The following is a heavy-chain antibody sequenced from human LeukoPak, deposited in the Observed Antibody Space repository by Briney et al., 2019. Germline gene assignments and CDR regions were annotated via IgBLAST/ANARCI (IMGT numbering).Heavy chain of an antibody. J-gene: IGHJ6*03. CDR1: GGTFSSYA. D-gene: IGHD2-15*01. Sequence: SVKVSCKASGGTFSSYAISWVRQAPGQGLEWMGGIIPIFGTANYAQKFQGRVTITADESTSTAYMELSSLRSEDTAVYYCASWVGGYYYYMDVWGRGTTVTVSS. CDR2: IIPIFGTA. CDR3: ASWVGGYYYYMDV. V-gene: IGHV1-69*13.